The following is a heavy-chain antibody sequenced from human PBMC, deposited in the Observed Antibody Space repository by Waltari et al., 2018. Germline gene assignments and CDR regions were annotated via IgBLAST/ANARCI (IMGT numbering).Heavy chain of an antibody. J-gene: IGHJ5*02. CDR1: GYSFTNNW. CDR3: ARLIPIQYNRNDQRAFDP. CDR2: IYPGYSVT. V-gene: IGHV5-51*03. Sequence: EVQLVQSGAEVKMPGESLKISCKGSGYSFTNNWIAWVRQMPGKGLEWMGLIYPGYSVTRYSRSFQGQITISADKSTSTAYLQWSSLKASDTAMYYCARLIPIQYNRNDQRAFDPWGQGTLISVSS. D-gene: IGHD1-1*01.